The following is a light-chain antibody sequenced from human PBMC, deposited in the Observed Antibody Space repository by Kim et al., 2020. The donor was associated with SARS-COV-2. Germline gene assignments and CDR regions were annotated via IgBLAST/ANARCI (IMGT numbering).Light chain of an antibody. CDR3: SSYAGRQNLV. CDR2: EVN. Sequence: GQSVTISCTGTSSDIGGYNFVAWYQQHPGKAPKVMIYEVNKRPSGVPDRFSGCKSGNTASLTVSGLQAEDEADYYCSSYAGRQNLVFGGGTQLTVL. V-gene: IGLV2-8*01. CDR1: SSDIGGYNF. J-gene: IGLJ2*01.